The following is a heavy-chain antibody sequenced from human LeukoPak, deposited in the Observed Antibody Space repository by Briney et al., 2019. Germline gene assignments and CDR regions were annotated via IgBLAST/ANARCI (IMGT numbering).Heavy chain of an antibody. CDR2: INSDGSST. V-gene: IGHV3-74*01. CDR3: ARESFDF. J-gene: IGHJ4*02. CDR1: GFTFRYYW. Sequence: PGGSLRLSCAASGFTFRYYWMHWVRQAPGKGPVWVSGINSDGSSTGYADSVKGRFTISRDNAENTLYLQMNSLRAEDTAVYYCARESFDFWVQGTLVTVSS.